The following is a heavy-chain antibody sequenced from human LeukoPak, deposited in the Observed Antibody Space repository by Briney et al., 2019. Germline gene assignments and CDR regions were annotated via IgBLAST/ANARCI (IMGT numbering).Heavy chain of an antibody. CDR2: MNPNSGNT. Sequence: ASVKVSCKASGYTSTSYDINWVRQATGQGLEWMGWMNPNSGNTGYAQKFQGRVTITRNTSISTAYMELSSLRSEDTAVYYCARGRYDTAGKYYYYTDVWGKGTTVTVSS. J-gene: IGHJ6*03. CDR3: ARGRYDTAGKYYYYTDV. CDR1: GYTSTSYD. D-gene: IGHD5-18*01. V-gene: IGHV1-8*03.